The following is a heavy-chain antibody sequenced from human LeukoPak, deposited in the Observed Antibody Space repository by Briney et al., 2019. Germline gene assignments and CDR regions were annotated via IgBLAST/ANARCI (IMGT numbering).Heavy chain of an antibody. CDR2: ISWNSGSI. D-gene: IGHD6-6*01. V-gene: IGHV3-9*01. CDR1: GFTFDDYA. Sequence: PGGSLRLSCAASGFTFDDYAMHWVRQAPGKGLEWVSGISWNSGSIGYADSVKGRFTISRDNAKNSLYLQMNSLRAEDTALYYCAKEPSKLAAPFDYWGQGTLVTVSS. J-gene: IGHJ4*02. CDR3: AKEPSKLAAPFDY.